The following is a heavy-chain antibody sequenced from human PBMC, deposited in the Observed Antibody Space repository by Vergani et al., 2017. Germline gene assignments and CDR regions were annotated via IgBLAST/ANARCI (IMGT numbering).Heavy chain of an antibody. V-gene: IGHV1-2*02. CDR2: INPNSGGT. CDR3: AGGASANDYGDYINWFDP. Sequence: QVQLVQSGAEVKKPGASVKVSCKASGYTFTGYYMHWVRQAPGQGLEWMGWINPNSGGTNYAQKFQGRVTMTRDTSISTAYMELSRLRSDDTAVYYCAGGASANDYGDYINWFDPWGQGTLVTVSS. CDR1: GYTFTGYY. D-gene: IGHD4-17*01. J-gene: IGHJ5*02.